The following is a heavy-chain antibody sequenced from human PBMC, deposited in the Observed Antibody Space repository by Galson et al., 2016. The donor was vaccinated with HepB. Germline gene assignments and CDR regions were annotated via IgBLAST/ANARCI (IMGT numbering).Heavy chain of an antibody. CDR2: ISSGGTYI. D-gene: IGHD3-10*01. V-gene: IGHV3-21*01. CDR1: GFTFSNYN. J-gene: IGHJ4*02. Sequence: SLRLSCAVSGFTFSNYNMNWVRRAPGKGLEWVSSISSGGTYIYYADSVKGRFTISRDNAKNSLYLQMNSLRVEDTAAYYCARVARFGADYWGQGSLVTVSA. CDR3: ARVARFGADY.